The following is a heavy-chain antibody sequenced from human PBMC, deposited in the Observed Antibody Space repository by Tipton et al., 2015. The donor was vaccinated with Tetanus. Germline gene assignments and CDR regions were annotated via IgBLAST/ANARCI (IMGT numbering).Heavy chain of an antibody. Sequence: QLVQSGAEVKKPGASVKVSCKAFAYTFTSFSITWVRQAPGQGLEWMGWINTHNGDTNYAQRFEDRVTMTTDTSTSTAYMELRGLRSDDTAVYFCVRDKVGGITGFDHWGQGTLVTVSS. D-gene: IGHD1-26*01. CDR2: INTHNGDT. CDR3: VRDKVGGITGFDH. V-gene: IGHV1-18*01. CDR1: AYTFTSFS. J-gene: IGHJ4*02.